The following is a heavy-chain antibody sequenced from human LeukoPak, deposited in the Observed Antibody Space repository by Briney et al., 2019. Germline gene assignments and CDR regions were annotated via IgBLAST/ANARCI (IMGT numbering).Heavy chain of an antibody. V-gene: IGHV4-4*02. CDR3: ARASGVLGYYGSGESGFDY. CDR1: GGSISSSTW. J-gene: IGHJ4*02. CDR2: IYHSGST. Sequence: SETLSLTCAVSGGSISSSTWWSWVRQPPGKGLEWIGEIYHSGSTKYNPSLKSRVTILVDKSKNQFSLKLSSVTAADTAVYYCARASGVLGYYGSGESGFDYWGQGTLVTVSS. D-gene: IGHD3-10*01.